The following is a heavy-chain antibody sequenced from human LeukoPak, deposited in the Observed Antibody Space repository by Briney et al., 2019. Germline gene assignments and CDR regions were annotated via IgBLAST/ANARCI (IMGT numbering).Heavy chain of an antibody. V-gene: IGHV4-39*01. D-gene: IGHD3-22*01. CDR1: GGSISSSSYY. J-gene: IGHJ4*02. Sequence: SETLSLTCTVSGGSISSSSYYWGWIRQPPGTGLEWIGSIYYSGSTYYNPSLKSRVTISVDTSKNQFSLKLSSVTAADTAVYYCARLTVESITMIVPMVYYFDYWGQGTLVTVSS. CDR2: IYYSGST. CDR3: ARLTVESITMIVPMVYYFDY.